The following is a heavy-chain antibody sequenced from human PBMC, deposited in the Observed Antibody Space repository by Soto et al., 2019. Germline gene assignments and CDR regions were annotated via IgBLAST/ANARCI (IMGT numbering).Heavy chain of an antibody. CDR1: GYTFTGYY. J-gene: IGHJ2*01. Sequence: VPLVQSGAEVKKPGASVKVSCKASGYTFTGYYMHWVRQAPGQGLEWMGWINPNSGGTNYAQKFQRWVTMTRDTSISTAYMELSRLRSDDTAVDYCATRIASGNYWSFDLWGRGTLVTVSS. CDR3: ATRIASGNYWSFDL. CDR2: INPNSGGT. D-gene: IGHD6-13*01. V-gene: IGHV1-2*04.